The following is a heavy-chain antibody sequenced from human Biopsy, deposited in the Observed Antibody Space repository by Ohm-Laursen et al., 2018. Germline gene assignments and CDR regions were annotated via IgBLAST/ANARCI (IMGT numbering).Heavy chain of an antibody. CDR2: FRFEDRT. CDR1: GDSISNYF. CDR3: ALGGGSYVNFDY. J-gene: IGHJ4*02. D-gene: IGHD1-26*01. V-gene: IGHV4-59*01. Sequence: TLSLTCAVSGDSISNYFWTWIRQPPGKGLEWIGYFRFEDRTSYNSSLKSRVTISADTSKNQFSLRLSSVTVADTAVYYCALGGGSYVNFDYWGQGTLVTVSS.